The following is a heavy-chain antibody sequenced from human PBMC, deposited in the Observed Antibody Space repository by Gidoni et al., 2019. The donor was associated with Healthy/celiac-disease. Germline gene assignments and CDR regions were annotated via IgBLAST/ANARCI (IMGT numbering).Heavy chain of an antibody. J-gene: IGHJ6*02. CDR2: IYSGGST. CDR1: GFAVSSTD. CDR3: ARGYSSSWYRGDYYYYGMDV. D-gene: IGHD6-13*01. V-gene: IGHV3-53*04. Sequence: EVQLVESGGGLVPPGGYLGLSCAASGFAVSSTDMSWVRQAPGKGLEWVSVIYSGGSTYYADSGKGRFTISRHNSKNTLYLQMNSLRAEDTAVYYCARGYSSSWYRGDYYYYGMDVWGQGTTVTVSS.